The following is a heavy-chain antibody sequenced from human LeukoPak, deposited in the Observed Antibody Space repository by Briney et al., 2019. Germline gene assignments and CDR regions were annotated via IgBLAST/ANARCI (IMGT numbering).Heavy chain of an antibody. V-gene: IGHV1-18*01. CDR2: ISAYNGNT. Sequence: ASVKVSCKASGYTFTSYGISWVGQAPGQGLEWMGWISAYNGNTNYAQKLQGRVTMTTDTSTSTAYMELRSLRSDDTAVYYCARGFMAARDYYYYGKDVWGQGTTVTVSS. D-gene: IGHD6-6*01. CDR3: ARGFMAARDYYYYGKDV. CDR1: GYTFTSYG. J-gene: IGHJ6*02.